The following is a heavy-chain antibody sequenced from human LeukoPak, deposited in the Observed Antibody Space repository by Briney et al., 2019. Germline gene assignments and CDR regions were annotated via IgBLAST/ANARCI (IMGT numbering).Heavy chain of an antibody. Sequence: GGSLRLSCAASGFTFDDYAMHWVRQAPGKGLEWVSGISWNSGSIGYADSVKGRFTISRDNAKNSLYLQMNSLRAEDTAVYYCARDRGLHFDYWGQGTLVTVSS. V-gene: IGHV3-9*01. J-gene: IGHJ4*02. CDR3: ARDRGLHFDY. CDR2: ISWNSGSI. CDR1: GFTFDDYA. D-gene: IGHD3-16*01.